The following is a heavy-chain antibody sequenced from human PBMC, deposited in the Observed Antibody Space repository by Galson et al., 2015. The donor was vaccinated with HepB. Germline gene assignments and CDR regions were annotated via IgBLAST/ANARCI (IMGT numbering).Heavy chain of an antibody. V-gene: IGHV3-21*01. CDR1: GFTFSSYS. CDR3: ARDRGYYGSGSFFDY. D-gene: IGHD3-10*01. CDR2: ISSSSSYI. Sequence: SLRLSCAASGFTFSSYSMNWVRQAPGKGLEWVSSISSSSSYIYYADSVKGRFTISRDNAKNSLYLQMNSLRAEDTAVYYCARDRGYYGSGSFFDYWGQGTLVTVSS. J-gene: IGHJ4*02.